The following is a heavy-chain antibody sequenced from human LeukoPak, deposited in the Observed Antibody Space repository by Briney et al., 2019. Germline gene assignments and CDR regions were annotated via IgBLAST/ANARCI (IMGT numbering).Heavy chain of an antibody. CDR3: ARDRDSSGYYYDY. J-gene: IGHJ4*02. Sequence: SETLSLTCTVSGGSISSYYWSWIRQPAGKGREGIGRIYTSGSTNYNPSLKSRVTISVDTSKNQFSLKLSSVTAADTAVYYCARDRDSSGYYYDYWGQGTLVTVSS. CDR1: GGSISSYY. V-gene: IGHV4-4*07. CDR2: IYTSGST. D-gene: IGHD3-22*01.